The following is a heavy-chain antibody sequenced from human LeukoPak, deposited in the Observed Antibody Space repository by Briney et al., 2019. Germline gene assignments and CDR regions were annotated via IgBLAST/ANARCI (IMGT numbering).Heavy chain of an antibody. CDR2: INHSGST. J-gene: IGHJ4*02. D-gene: IGHD3-10*01. CDR1: GGSFSGYY. Sequence: TSSETLSLTCAVYGGSFSGYYWSWIRQPPGKGLEWIGEINHSGSTNYNPSLKSRVTISVDTSKNQFSLKLSSVTAADTAVYYCARVGRGLKSWYLDYWGQGTLVTVSS. CDR3: ARVGRGLKSWYLDY. V-gene: IGHV4-34*01.